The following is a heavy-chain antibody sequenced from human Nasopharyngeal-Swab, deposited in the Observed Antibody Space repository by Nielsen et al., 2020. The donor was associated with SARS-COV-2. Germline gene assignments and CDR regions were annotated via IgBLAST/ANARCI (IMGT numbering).Heavy chain of an antibody. CDR2: IKQDGSEK. D-gene: IGHD4-17*01. CDR3: AKRRDYGDFQPYWYFDV. Sequence: GESLKISCAASGFTFSDYWMAWVRQPPGKGLEWVANIKQDGSEKYYVDSVKGRFTISRDNAKKSLYLQMNSLRAEDTAVYYCAKRRDYGDFQPYWYFDVWGRGTLVTVSS. J-gene: IGHJ2*01. V-gene: IGHV3-7*03. CDR1: GFTFSDYW.